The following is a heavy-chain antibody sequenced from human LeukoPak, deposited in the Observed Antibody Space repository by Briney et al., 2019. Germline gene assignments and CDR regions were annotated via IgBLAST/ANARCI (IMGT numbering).Heavy chain of an antibody. V-gene: IGHV4-59*01. Sequence: SETLSRTCTVSGGPISSYYWSWIRQPPGKGLGWIGYIYYSGSTNYNPSLKSRVTISVDTSKNQFSLKLSSVTAADTAVYYCARVVGVGSIYDAFDIWGQGTMVTVSS. CDR3: ARVVGVGSIYDAFDI. CDR2: IYYSGST. D-gene: IGHD2-15*01. J-gene: IGHJ3*02. CDR1: GGPISSYY.